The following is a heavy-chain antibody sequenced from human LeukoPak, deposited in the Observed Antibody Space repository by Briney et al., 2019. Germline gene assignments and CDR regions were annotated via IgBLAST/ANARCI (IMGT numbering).Heavy chain of an antibody. CDR2: IIPIFGTA. D-gene: IGHD3-22*01. V-gene: IGHV1-69*06. CDR3: ARAGVWDYSDSSGYHNAAFDI. Sequence: VKVSCKASGGTFSSYAISWVRQAPGQGLEWMGGIIPIFGTANYAQMFQGRVTMTWDTSTSTVYMELSSLRSEDTAVYYCARAGVWDYSDSSGYHNAAFDIWGQGTMVTVSS. J-gene: IGHJ3*02. CDR1: GGTFSSYA.